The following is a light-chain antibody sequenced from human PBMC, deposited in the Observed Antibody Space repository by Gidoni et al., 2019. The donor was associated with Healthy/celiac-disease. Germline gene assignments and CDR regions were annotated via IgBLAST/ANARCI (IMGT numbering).Light chain of an antibody. Sequence: EIVLTQSPATLSLSPGERATLSCRASQSVSSYLAWYQQKPGQAPRLLIYDASNRATGIPARFSGSGSGTDFTLTISSLEPEDFAVYYCQQRSNWPRGPFGPGTSGYQT. J-gene: IGKJ3*01. CDR3: QQRSNWPRGP. CDR1: QSVSSY. CDR2: DAS. V-gene: IGKV3-11*01.